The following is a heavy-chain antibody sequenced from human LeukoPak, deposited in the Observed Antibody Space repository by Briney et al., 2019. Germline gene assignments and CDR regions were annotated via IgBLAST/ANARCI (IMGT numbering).Heavy chain of an antibody. J-gene: IGHJ5*02. CDR2: ISYDGSNK. CDR3: ARDKDIVVVVAATKPSNWFDP. V-gene: IGHV3-30-3*01. Sequence: GGSLRLSCAASGFTFSSYAMHWVRQAPGKGLEWVAVISYDGSNKYYADSVKGRFTISRDNSKNTLYLQMNSLRAEDTAVYYCARDKDIVVVVAATKPSNWFDPWGQGTLVTVSS. CDR1: GFTFSSYA. D-gene: IGHD2-15*01.